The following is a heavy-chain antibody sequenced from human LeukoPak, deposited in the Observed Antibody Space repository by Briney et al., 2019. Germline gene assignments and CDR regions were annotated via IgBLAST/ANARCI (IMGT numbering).Heavy chain of an antibody. CDR3: ARDVPYYYESSGYYSLGFDI. Sequence: GGSLRLSCTASGFAFSSYAMNWVRQAPGKGLEWVSSISSSSSYIYYADSVKGRFTISRDNAKNSLYLQMNSLRAEDTAVYYCARDVPYYYESSGYYSLGFDIWGQGTMVTVSS. V-gene: IGHV3-21*01. J-gene: IGHJ3*02. D-gene: IGHD3-22*01. CDR2: ISSSSSYI. CDR1: GFAFSSYA.